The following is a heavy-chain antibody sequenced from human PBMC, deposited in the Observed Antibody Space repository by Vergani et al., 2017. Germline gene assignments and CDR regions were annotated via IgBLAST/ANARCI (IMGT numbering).Heavy chain of an antibody. V-gene: IGHV4-59*08. J-gene: IGHJ1*01. Sequence: QLQLQESGPGLVKPSETLSLTCTVSGDSFSINYWTWIRQTPGKGLEWIGYIYNTGNTNYNPSLKSRVTISIDKSKNQFSLNLTSVTAADTAVYYCTRHGRSGWAGYFQHWGQGTLVTASS. CDR2: IYNTGNT. CDR1: GDSFSINY. CDR3: TRHGRSGWAGYFQH. D-gene: IGHD6-19*01.